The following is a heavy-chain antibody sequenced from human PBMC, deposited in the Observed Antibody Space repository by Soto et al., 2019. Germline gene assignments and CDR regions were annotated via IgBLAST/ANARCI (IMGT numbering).Heavy chain of an antibody. CDR2: FDPEDGET. D-gene: IGHD5-12*01. CDR1: GYTLTELS. J-gene: IGHJ6*02. V-gene: IGHV1-24*01. CDR3: ARDLWGGYVTYYYYYGMDV. Sequence: ASVKVSCKVSGYTLTELSMHWVRQAPGKGLEWMGGFDPEDGETIYAQKFQGRVTITRDTSASTVYMELSSLRSEDTAVYYCARDLWGGYVTYYYYYGMDVWGQGTTVTVSS.